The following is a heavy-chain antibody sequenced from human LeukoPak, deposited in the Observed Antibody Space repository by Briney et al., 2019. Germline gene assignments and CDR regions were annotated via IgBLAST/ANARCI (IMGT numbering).Heavy chain of an antibody. V-gene: IGHV3-7*01. CDR3: AKGGRGNGEVY. Sequence: PGGSLRLSCAASGCIFSTYWMHWVRQAPGKGLEWVANIKQDGSEKNYVDSVKGRFTISRDNAKSSLFLQMNDLRAEDTAVYYCAKGGRGNGEVYWGQGTLVTVSS. CDR2: IKQDGSEK. J-gene: IGHJ4*02. D-gene: IGHD2-8*01. CDR1: GCIFSTYW.